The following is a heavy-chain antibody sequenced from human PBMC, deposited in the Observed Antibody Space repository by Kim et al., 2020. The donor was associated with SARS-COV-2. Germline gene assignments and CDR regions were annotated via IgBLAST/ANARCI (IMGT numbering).Heavy chain of an antibody. CDR2: IYYSGSA. CDR3: ARVYYYERREIDY. J-gene: IGHJ4*02. Sequence: SETLSLTCTVSGGSISTTSYFWGWIRQPPGKGLEWIGNIYYSGSAYYNPSLKSRVTISIDTSKNQFSLRLSSVTAADTAMYYCARVYYYERREIDYWGQG. V-gene: IGHV4-39*07. CDR1: GGSISTTSYF. D-gene: IGHD3-22*01.